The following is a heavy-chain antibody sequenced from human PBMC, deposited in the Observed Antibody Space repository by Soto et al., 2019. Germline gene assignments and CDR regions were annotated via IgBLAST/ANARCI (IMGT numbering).Heavy chain of an antibody. CDR2: ISYDGINE. V-gene: IGHV3-30*04. Sequence: QVELVESGGGVVQPGRSLRLSCAASGFTFNNYAMHWVRQAPGKGLEWLAVISYDGINEYYADSLKGRITISRDNSKDRVYLQMNSLRVEDTAVYYCARGEQLDYYYYNMGVWGQGTSVTVSS. CDR3: ARGEQLDYYYYNMGV. CDR1: GFTFNNYA. J-gene: IGHJ6*02. D-gene: IGHD6-6*01.